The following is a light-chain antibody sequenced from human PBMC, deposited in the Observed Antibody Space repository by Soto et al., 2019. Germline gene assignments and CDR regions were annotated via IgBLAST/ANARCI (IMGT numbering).Light chain of an antibody. CDR2: GAS. CDR3: QQYNNWTPWT. CDR1: QSVSNN. Sequence: EIVMTQSPATLSVSPGERATLSCRASQSVSNNLAWYQQKPGQAPRRLIYGASTRATGIPARFSGSGSGTESTLTISSLQSEDFAVSYCQQYNNWTPWTFGQGTKVEIK. V-gene: IGKV3-15*01. J-gene: IGKJ1*01.